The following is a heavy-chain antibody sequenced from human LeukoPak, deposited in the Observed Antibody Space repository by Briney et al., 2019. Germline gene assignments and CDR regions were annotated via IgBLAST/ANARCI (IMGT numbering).Heavy chain of an antibody. CDR2: INPNSGGT. J-gene: IGHJ4*02. CDR3: ARGSFAGYYDSKIDY. D-gene: IGHD3-22*01. CDR1: GYTFTGYY. Sequence: ASVKVSCKASGYTFTGYYMHWVRQAPGQGLEWMGWINPNSGGTNYAQKFQGRLTMTRDTSISTAYMELSRLRSDDTAVYYCARGSFAGYYDSKIDYWGQGTLVTVSS. V-gene: IGHV1-2*02.